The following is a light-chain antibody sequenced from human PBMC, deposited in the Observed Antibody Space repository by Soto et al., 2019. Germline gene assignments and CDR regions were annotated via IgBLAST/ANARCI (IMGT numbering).Light chain of an antibody. CDR1: SSNIGSNT. Sequence: QSVLTQPPSASGTPGQRVTISCSGSSSNIGSNTVNWYQQLPGTAPKLLIYGDNQWPSGVSDRFSGSKSGTSASLAISGLQSEDEADYYCATWDDSLHGVVFGGGTKLTVL. CDR2: GDN. CDR3: ATWDDSLHGVV. V-gene: IGLV1-44*01. J-gene: IGLJ2*01.